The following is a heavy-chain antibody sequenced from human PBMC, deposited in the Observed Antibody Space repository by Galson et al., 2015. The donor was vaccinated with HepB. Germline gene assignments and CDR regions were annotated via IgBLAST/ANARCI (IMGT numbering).Heavy chain of an antibody. J-gene: IGHJ3*02. V-gene: IGHV3-30-3*01. Sequence: SLRLSCAASGFTFSSYAMHWVRQAPGKGLEWVAVISYDGSNKYYADSVKGRFTISRDNSKNTLYLQMNSLRAEDTAVYYCARDLRALYSRGGAFDIWGQGTMVTVSS. CDR1: GFTFSSYA. CDR3: ARDLRALYSRGGAFDI. D-gene: IGHD6-13*01. CDR2: ISYDGSNK.